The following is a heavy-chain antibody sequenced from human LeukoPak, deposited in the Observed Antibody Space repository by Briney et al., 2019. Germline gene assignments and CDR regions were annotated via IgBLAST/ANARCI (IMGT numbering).Heavy chain of an antibody. V-gene: IGHV3-30*02. CDR3: AKDLNYYGSGSELYFDY. D-gene: IGHD3-10*01. CDR2: IRYDGSNK. Sequence: GGSLRLSCAASGFTFSSYGMHWVRQAPGKGLEWVAFIRYDGSNKYYADSVKGRFTISRDNSKNTLYLQMNSLRAEDTAVYYCAKDLNYYGSGSELYFDYWGQGTLVTVSS. J-gene: IGHJ4*02. CDR1: GFTFSSYG.